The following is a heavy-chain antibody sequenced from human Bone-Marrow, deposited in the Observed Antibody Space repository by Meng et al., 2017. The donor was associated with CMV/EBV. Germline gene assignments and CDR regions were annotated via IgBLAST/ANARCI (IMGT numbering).Heavy chain of an antibody. CDR3: AREGCSSTSCYLRGFDAFDI. CDR2: FSSSSSYI. CDR1: GSTSSSYS. V-gene: IGHV3-21*01. J-gene: IGHJ3*02. Sequence: GGSRRPSGAASGSTSSSYSMNWVRQAPGKGLEWVSSFSSSSSYIYYADSVKGRFTISRDKAKNSRYLQMNSLRVEDTAVYYCAREGCSSTSCYLRGFDAFDIWGQGTMVTVSS. D-gene: IGHD2-2*01.